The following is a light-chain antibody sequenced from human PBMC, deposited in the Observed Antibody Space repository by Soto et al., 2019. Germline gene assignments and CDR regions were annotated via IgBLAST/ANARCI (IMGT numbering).Light chain of an antibody. CDR3: CSYAGDLAL. CDR1: SSDVGGYNY. CDR2: AVT. Sequence: QSVLTQPASVSGSPGQSITISCTGTSSDVGGYNYVSWYQQHPGKAPKLMIYAVTDRPSGVSSRFSGSKSGNTASLTISGLQAEDEADYYCCSYAGDLALFGGGTKVTVL. J-gene: IGLJ2*01. V-gene: IGLV2-14*01.